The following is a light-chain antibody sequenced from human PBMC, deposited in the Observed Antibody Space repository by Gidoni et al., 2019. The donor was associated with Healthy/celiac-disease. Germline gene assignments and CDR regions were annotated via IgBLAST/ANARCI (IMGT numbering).Light chain of an antibody. CDR3: QQRSNWPPRST. V-gene: IGKV3-11*01. CDR1: QSVSSY. J-gene: IGKJ4*01. Sequence: EIVLTQSPATLSLSPGERATLSCRASQSVSSYLAWYQQKPGQAPRLHIYDASNRATGIPARFSGSGSGTDFTLTISSLEPEDFAVYYCQQRSNWPPRSTFGGGTKVEIK. CDR2: DAS.